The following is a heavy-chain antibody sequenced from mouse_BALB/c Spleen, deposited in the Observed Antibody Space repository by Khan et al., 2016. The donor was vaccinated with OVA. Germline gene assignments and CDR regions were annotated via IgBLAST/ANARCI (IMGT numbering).Heavy chain of an antibody. CDR1: GFSLTGYG. CDR2: IWGDGST. CDR3: AWAYYANYREAMDY. V-gene: IGHV2-6-7*01. D-gene: IGHD2-10*01. Sequence: QVQLKESGPGLVAPSQSLSITCTVSGFSLTGYGVNWVRQPPGKGLEWLGMIWGDGSTDYNSALKSRLSITKDNSKSQVFLKMNSLQTDETARYXCAWAYYANYREAMDYWGQGNSVTVSS. J-gene: IGHJ4*01.